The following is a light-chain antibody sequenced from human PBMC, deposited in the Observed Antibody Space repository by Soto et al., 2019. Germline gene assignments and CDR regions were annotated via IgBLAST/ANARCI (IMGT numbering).Light chain of an antibody. V-gene: IGKV3-11*01. CDR3: QQRSNWPSIS. CDR1: QSVSNY. Sequence: EIVLTQSPATLSLSPGERATLSCRASQSVSNYLAWYQQKPGQAPSLLIYGASNRATGIPARFSGSGSGTDFSLTISSLEPEDCAVYYCQQRSNWPSISFGQGTRLEIK. J-gene: IGKJ5*01. CDR2: GAS.